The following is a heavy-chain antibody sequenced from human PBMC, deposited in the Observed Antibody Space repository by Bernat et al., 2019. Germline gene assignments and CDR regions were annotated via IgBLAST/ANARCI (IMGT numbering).Heavy chain of an antibody. D-gene: IGHD6-19*01. J-gene: IGHJ4*02. Sequence: EVQLVESGGGLVQPGGSLRLSCAASGFTFSGYWMGWVRQATGKGLEWVANINEDGSEKYYVDAVKGRFTSSRDNAKNSLYLQMNSLRAEDTAVYYCARDQWRIFEYWGQGTLVPVSS. CDR3: ARDQWRIFEY. V-gene: IGHV3-7*03. CDR1: GFTFSGYW. CDR2: INEDGSEK.